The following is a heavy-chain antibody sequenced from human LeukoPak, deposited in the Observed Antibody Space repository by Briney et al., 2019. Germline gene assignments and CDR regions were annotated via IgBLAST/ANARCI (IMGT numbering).Heavy chain of an antibody. CDR1: GFTFSSYS. D-gene: IGHD3-10*01. Sequence: GGSLRLSCAASGFTFSSYSMNWVRQAPGKGLEGVSSISSSSSYIYYADSVKGRFTISRDNAKNSLYLQMNSLRAEDTAVYYCARGYYGSGSSYFDYWGQGTLVTVSS. J-gene: IGHJ4*02. CDR2: ISSSSSYI. V-gene: IGHV3-21*01. CDR3: ARGYYGSGSSYFDY.